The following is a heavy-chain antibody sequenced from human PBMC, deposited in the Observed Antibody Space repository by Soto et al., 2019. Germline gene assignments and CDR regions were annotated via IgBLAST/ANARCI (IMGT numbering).Heavy chain of an antibody. Sequence: GGSLILSCAASGFTFSSHWMSWVRQAPGKGLEWVANIKPDGSEKWYVDSVKGRFTISRDNAKNSLYLQMNSLRAEDTAVYYCASGDYYDSSGPFSDASDIWGQGTMVTVSS. CDR3: ASGDYYDSSGPFSDASDI. J-gene: IGHJ3*02. CDR1: GFTFSSHW. V-gene: IGHV3-7*02. D-gene: IGHD3-22*01. CDR2: IKPDGSEK.